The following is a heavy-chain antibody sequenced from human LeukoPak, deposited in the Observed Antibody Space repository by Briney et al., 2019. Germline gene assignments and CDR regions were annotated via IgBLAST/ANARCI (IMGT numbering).Heavy chain of an antibody. CDR3: APRIAAAGPFDY. CDR1: GGSFSGYY. CDR2: INHSGST. V-gene: IGHV4-34*01. Sequence: SETLSLTCAVYGGSFSGYYWSWIRQPPGKGLEWIGEINHSGSTNYNPSLKSRVTISVDTSKNQSSLKLSSVTAADTAVYYCAPRIAAAGPFDYWGQGTLVTVSS. D-gene: IGHD6-13*01. J-gene: IGHJ4*02.